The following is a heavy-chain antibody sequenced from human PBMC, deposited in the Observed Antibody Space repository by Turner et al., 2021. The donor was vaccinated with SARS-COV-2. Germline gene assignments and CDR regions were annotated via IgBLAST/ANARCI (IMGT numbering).Heavy chain of an antibody. CDR1: GFTFSSYW. J-gene: IGHJ4*02. D-gene: IGHD6-13*01. CDR3: ARLHTSSWYFDY. CDR2: IKQDGSEK. V-gene: IGHV3-7*03. Sequence: SGFTFSSYWMSWVRQAPGKGLEWMANIKQDGSEKYYVDSVKGRFTISRDNAKNSLYLQMNSLRAEDTAVYYCARLHTSSWYFDYWGQGTLVTVSS.